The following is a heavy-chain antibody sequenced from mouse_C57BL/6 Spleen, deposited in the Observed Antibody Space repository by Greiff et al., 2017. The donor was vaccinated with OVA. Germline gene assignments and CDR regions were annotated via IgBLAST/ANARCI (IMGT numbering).Heavy chain of an antibody. CDR3: TRDGDYGSSYRGYYYAMDY. D-gene: IGHD1-1*01. Sequence: EVKVVESGEGLVKPGGSLKLSCAASGFTFSSYAMSWVRQTPEKRLEWVAYISSGGDYIYYADTVKGRFTIYRDNERNTLYMQMSSLKSEETAMYYCTRDGDYGSSYRGYYYAMDYWGQGTSVTVSS. CDR1: GFTFSSYA. J-gene: IGHJ4*01. CDR2: ISSGGDYI. V-gene: IGHV5-9-1*02.